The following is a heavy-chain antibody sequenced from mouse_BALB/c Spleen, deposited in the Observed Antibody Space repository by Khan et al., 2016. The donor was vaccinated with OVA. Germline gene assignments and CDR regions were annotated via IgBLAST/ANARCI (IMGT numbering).Heavy chain of an antibody. CDR2: INPSNGYN. Sequence: QVRLQQSGAELARPGASVKMSCKASGYTFTSYTIHWIKKRPGQGLEWIGYINPSNGYNNYNQKFKDKATLTTDKSPTTAYLQLSSLTSDDSAVYNCVRDGAYHRNDGWFAYWGQGTLVTVSA. CDR1: GYTFTSYT. V-gene: IGHV1-4*01. J-gene: IGHJ3*01. CDR3: VRDGAYHRNDGWFAY. D-gene: IGHD2-14*01.